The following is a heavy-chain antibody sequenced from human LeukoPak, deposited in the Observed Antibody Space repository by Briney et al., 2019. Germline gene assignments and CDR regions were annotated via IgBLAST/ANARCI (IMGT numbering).Heavy chain of an antibody. CDR2: IYYSGST. D-gene: IGHD2-15*01. CDR1: GGSISNYY. J-gene: IGHJ6*02. CDR3: ARDQFRSAAATYFPLYYYYGMDV. V-gene: IGHV4-59*01. Sequence: PSETLSLICTVSGGSISNYYWSWIRQPPGKGLEWIGYIYYSGSTNYNPSLKSRVTISVDTSKNQFSLNLRSVTAADTAVYYCARDQFRSAAATYFPLYYYYGMDVWGQGTTVTVSS.